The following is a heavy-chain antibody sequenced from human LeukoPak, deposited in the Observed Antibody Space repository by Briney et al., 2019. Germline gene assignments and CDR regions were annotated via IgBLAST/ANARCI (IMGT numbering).Heavy chain of an antibody. CDR3: ASSGYSSGWRYYGIDV. J-gene: IGHJ6*02. Sequence: GGSLRLSCAASGFTFSSYSMNWVRQAPGKGLEWVSYISSSSSTIYYADSVKGRFTISRDNAKNSLYLQMISLRAEDTAVYYCASSGYSSGWRYYGIDVWGQGTTVTVSS. CDR1: GFTFSSYS. D-gene: IGHD6-19*01. V-gene: IGHV3-48*01. CDR2: ISSSSSTI.